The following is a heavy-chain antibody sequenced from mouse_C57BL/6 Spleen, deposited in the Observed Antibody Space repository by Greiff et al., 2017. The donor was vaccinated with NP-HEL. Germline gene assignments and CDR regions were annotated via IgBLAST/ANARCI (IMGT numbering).Heavy chain of an antibody. CDR2: ISSGGSYT. Sequence: EVQLVESGGDLVKPGGSLKLSCAASGFTFSSYGMSWVRQTPDKRLEWVATISSGGSYTYYPDSVKGRFTISRDNAKNTLYLQMSSLKSEDTAMYYCARHEYEHYYAMDYWGQGTSVTVSS. V-gene: IGHV5-6*01. D-gene: IGHD2-4*01. CDR3: ARHEYEHYYAMDY. CDR1: GFTFSSYG. J-gene: IGHJ4*01.